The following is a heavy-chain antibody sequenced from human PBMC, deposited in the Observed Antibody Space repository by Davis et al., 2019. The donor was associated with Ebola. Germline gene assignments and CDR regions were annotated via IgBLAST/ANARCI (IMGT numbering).Heavy chain of an antibody. Sequence: GESLKISCRTSGYSFTNYWIGWVRQKPGKGLEWMGIIYTGDSDTRYSPSFRGQVTISADKSIKTAFLQWSSLKASDTALYYCASLRRTITGMDDAFDIWGQGTMVTVSS. CDR2: IYTGDSDT. V-gene: IGHV5-51*01. CDR1: GYSFTNYW. CDR3: ASLRRTITGMDDAFDI. J-gene: IGHJ3*02. D-gene: IGHD2-8*02.